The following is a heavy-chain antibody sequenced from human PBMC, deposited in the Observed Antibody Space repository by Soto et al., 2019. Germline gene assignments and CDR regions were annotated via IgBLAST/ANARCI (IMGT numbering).Heavy chain of an antibody. CDR1: GGSVSSNTYS. J-gene: IGHJ1*01. D-gene: IGHD6-13*01. Sequence: QLQLQESGPGLVKPSETLSLPCTVSGGSVSSNTYSWGWIRHSPVTGLQWIGSMYYSGSTYYSPYLRSRASISVDTSKHQLSLRLTSVTVADTATYYCARHDGTAGWGQGILVTVST. CDR2: MYYSGST. CDR3: ARHDGTAG. V-gene: IGHV4-39*01.